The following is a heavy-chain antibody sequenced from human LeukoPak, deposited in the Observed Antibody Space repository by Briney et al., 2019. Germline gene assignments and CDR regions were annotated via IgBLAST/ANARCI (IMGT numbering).Heavy chain of an antibody. J-gene: IGHJ6*03. Sequence: ASVKVSCKASGGAFSSYAISWMREAPGQGLEWMVGIIPIFGTANYAQKFQGRVTITADESTSTAYMELSSLRSEDTAVYYCAGYGSGIENYYYYYMDVWGKGTTVTVSS. CDR3: AGYGSGIENYYYYYMDV. D-gene: IGHD3-10*01. CDR2: IIPIFGTA. V-gene: IGHV1-69*13. CDR1: GGAFSSYA.